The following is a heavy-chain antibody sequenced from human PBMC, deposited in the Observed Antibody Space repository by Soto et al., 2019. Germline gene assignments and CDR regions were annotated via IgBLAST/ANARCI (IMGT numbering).Heavy chain of an antibody. Sequence: LSLTCAASGLSVSSNDMSWVRQAPGKGLECVSIIYSADNTFYADSVKGRFTISRDNAKNSLFLQMNNLTVEDTAVYYCAKENWANPDSWGQGTLVTVSS. CDR3: AKENWANPDS. V-gene: IGHV3-53*01. J-gene: IGHJ4*02. CDR1: GLSVSSND. D-gene: IGHD7-27*01. CDR2: IYSADNT.